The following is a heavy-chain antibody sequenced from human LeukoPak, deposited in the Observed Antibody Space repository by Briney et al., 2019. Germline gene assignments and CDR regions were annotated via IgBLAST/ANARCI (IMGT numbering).Heavy chain of an antibody. CDR2: IKSKTDGGTT. Sequence: GGSLRLSCAASGFTFSNAWMSWVRQAPGKGLEWVGRIKSKTDGGTTDYAAPVKGRFTISRDDSKNTLYLQMNSLKTEDTAVYYSTTGETGDYGNYWGHGTLVTVSS. V-gene: IGHV3-15*01. CDR1: GFTFSNAW. CDR3: TTGETGDYGNY. D-gene: IGHD4-17*01. J-gene: IGHJ4*01.